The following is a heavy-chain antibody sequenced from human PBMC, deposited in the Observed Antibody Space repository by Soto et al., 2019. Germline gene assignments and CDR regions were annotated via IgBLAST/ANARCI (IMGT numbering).Heavy chain of an antibody. CDR2: INAGNGNT. CDR3: ARSDCTNGVCYNGYYYGMDV. D-gene: IGHD2-8*01. Sequence: ASVKVSCKASGYTFTSYAMHWVRQAPGQRLEWMGWINAGNGNTKYSQKFQGRVTITRDTSASTAYMELSSLRSEDTAVYYCARSDCTNGVCYNGYYYGMDVWGQGTTVTVSS. V-gene: IGHV1-3*01. J-gene: IGHJ6*02. CDR1: GYTFTSYA.